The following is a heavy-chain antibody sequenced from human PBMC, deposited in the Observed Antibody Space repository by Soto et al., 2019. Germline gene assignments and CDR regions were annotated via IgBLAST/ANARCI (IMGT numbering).Heavy chain of an antibody. CDR1: GFTFSDYG. J-gene: IGHJ1*01. D-gene: IGHD2-15*01. Sequence: QVQLVESGGGVVQPGRSLRLSCAASGFTFSDYGMHWFRQAPGKGLEWVSLISHGGTNKYYADSVKGRFTISRDNFKNTLYLQMNSLRTEDTAVYYCAKDKVEKGRSWPSYCGQGTLVSVSS. CDR2: ISHGGTNK. V-gene: IGHV3-30*18. CDR3: AKDKVEKGRSWPSY.